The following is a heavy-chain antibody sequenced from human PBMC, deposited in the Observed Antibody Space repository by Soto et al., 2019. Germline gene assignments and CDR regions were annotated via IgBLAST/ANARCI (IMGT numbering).Heavy chain of an antibody. J-gene: IGHJ5*02. D-gene: IGHD3-16*01. CDR2: IGANNDNA. Sequence: QVQLVQSGAEVKKPGASVKVSCKASGYTFTSYVISWVRQAPGQGLEWMGWIGANNDNANYATKLQGRVTLTTDTSTRTAYMELRSLKSEDTAVNYWARERPRGWFAPWCQGTLVTVS. V-gene: IGHV1-18*01. CDR1: GYTFTSYV. CDR3: ARERPRGWFAP.